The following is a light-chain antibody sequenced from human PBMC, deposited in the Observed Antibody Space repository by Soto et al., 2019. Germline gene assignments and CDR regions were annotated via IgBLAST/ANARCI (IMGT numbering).Light chain of an antibody. J-gene: IGKJ5*01. CDR1: QSVSSN. V-gene: IGKV3-11*01. Sequence: EIVLTQSPGTLSLSPGERATLPCRASQSVSSNLAWYQQKPGQAPRLLIYGASSRATGIPDRFSGSGSGTDLTLTISSLEPEDFAVYYCQQRSNWPITFGQGTRLEIK. CDR2: GAS. CDR3: QQRSNWPIT.